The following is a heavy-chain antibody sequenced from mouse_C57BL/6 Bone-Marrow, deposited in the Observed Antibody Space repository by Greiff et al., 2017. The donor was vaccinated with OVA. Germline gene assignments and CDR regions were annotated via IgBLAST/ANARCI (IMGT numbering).Heavy chain of an antibody. CDR1: GYTFTSYW. Sequence: QVQLQQPGAELVMPGASVKLSCKASGYTFTSYWMHWVKQRPGQGLEWIGEIDPSDSYTNYNQKFKGKSTLTVAKSSSTAYMQLSSLTSEDSAVYYCASDGYPAWFAYWGQGTLVTV. CDR2: IDPSDSYT. CDR3: ASDGYPAWFAY. V-gene: IGHV1-69*01. D-gene: IGHD2-3*01. J-gene: IGHJ3*01.